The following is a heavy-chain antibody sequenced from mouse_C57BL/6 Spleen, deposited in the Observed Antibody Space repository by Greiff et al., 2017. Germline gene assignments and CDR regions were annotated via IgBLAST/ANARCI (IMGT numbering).Heavy chain of an antibody. J-gene: IGHJ4*01. Sequence: EVQLVESGPGMVKPSQSLSLTCTVTGYSITSGYDWHWIRHFPGNKLEWMGYISYSGSPNYNPSLKSRISITHDTSKNHFFLKLNSVTTEDTATYYCARAGSSYHAMDYWGQGTSVTVSS. V-gene: IGHV3-1*01. CDR1: GYSITSGYD. CDR3: ARAGSSYHAMDY. CDR2: ISYSGSP. D-gene: IGHD1-1*01.